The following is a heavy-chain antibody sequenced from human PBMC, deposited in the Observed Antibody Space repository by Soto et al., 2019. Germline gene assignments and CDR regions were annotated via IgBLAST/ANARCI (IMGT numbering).Heavy chain of an antibody. V-gene: IGHV4-39*07. J-gene: IGHJ4*02. CDR2: IYYSGST. CDR1: GDSVISNWY. Sequence: SETLSLTCTFSGDSVISNWYWGWVRQPPGKGLEWIGSIYYSGSTYYNPSLKSRVTISVDTSKNQFSLKLTSVTAADTAVYYCARDKITGLYDYWGQGTLVTVSS. CDR3: ARDKITGLYDY. D-gene: IGHD2-8*02.